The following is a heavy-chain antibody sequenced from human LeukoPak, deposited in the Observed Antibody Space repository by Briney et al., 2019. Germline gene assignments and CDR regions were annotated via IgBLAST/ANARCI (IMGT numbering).Heavy chain of an antibody. D-gene: IGHD2/OR15-2a*01. CDR2: IIPSGGRT. CDR3: AKGEDGFEYYYYMDG. Sequence: GGSLRLSCEASGFTFNNYVMSWVRQAPGKGLEWVSSIIPSGGRTNYAESVKGRFTISRDNSKNTVDLQMNTLRAEDTAVYYCAKGEDGFEYYYYMDGWGRGTTVTVSS. CDR1: GFTFNNYV. V-gene: IGHV3-23*01. J-gene: IGHJ6*03.